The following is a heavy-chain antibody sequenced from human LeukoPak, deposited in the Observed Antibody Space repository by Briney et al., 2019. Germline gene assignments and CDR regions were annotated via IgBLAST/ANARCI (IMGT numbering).Heavy chain of an antibody. CDR2: ISGSGGST. CDR1: GFTFSSYA. D-gene: IGHD3-22*01. V-gene: IGHV3-23*01. CDR3: AKASTIVPPLYYFDY. J-gene: IGHJ4*02. Sequence: QSGGSLRLSCAASGFTFSSYAMSWVRQAPGKGLEWVSAISGSGGSTYYADSVKGRFAISRDNSKNTLYLQMNSLRAEDTAVYYCAKASTIVPPLYYFDYWGQGTLVTVSS.